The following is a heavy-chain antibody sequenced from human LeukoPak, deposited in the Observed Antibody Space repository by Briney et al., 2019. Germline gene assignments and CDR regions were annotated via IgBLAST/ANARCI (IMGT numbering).Heavy chain of an antibody. Sequence: GGSLRLSCAASGFTFSSYAMSWVRQAPGKGPVWVSRINKDGSITTYADSVKGRFTISRDNAKNTLYLQMNSLRAEDTAVYFCARSKVVGATFFASWGQGTLVTVSS. V-gene: IGHV3-74*03. CDR2: INKDGSIT. D-gene: IGHD1-26*01. J-gene: IGHJ4*02. CDR1: GFTFSSYA. CDR3: ARSKVVGATFFAS.